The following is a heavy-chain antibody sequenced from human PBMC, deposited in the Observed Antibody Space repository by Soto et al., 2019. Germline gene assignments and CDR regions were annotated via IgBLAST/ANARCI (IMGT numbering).Heavy chain of an antibody. CDR1: GFNFSTYW. Sequence: EVQLVESGGGLVQPGGSLRLSCAASGFNFSTYWMTWVRQAPGKGLEWVVNIKEDGSEKYYVDSVKGRFAISRDNAKNSVYLQMNSLRAEDTAVYYCARDFSLDYWGQGTLVSVSS. V-gene: IGHV3-7*03. CDR3: ARDFSLDY. CDR2: IKEDGSEK. J-gene: IGHJ4*02.